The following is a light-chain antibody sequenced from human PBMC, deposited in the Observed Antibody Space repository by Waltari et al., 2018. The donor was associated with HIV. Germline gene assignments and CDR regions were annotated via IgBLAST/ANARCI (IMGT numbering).Light chain of an antibody. CDR2: DVT. CDR1: RSAVGSFKY. J-gene: IGLJ3*02. CDR3: SSYGRGNTVL. V-gene: IGLV2-8*01. Sequence: QSALTQPPSASGSPGQSVPISCTRTRSAVGSFKYVSWYQQHPGKAPKLMIYDVTKWPSGVLDRFSGSKSGNTASLTVSGLQAEDEADYYCSSYGRGNTVLFGGGTRLTVL.